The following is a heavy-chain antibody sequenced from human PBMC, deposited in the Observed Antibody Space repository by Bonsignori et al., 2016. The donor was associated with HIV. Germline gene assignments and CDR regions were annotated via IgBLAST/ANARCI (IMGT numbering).Heavy chain of an antibody. CDR1: GGSFSGYY. Sequence: SETLSLTCAVYGGSFSGYYWSWIRQPPGKGLEWIGEINHSGSTNYNPSLKSRVTISVDTSKNQFSLKLSSVTAADTAVYYCARGVGGIAQDWGQGTLVTVSS. V-gene: IGHV4-34*01. D-gene: IGHD6-13*01. J-gene: IGHJ4*02. CDR3: ARGVGGIAQD. CDR2: INHSGST.